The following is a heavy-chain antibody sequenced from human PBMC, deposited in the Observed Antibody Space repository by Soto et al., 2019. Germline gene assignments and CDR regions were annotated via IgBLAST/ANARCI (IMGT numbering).Heavy chain of an antibody. V-gene: IGHV5-51*01. CDR2: IYPGDSDT. D-gene: IGHD3-3*01. J-gene: IGHJ3*02. CDR1: GYSFTSYW. Sequence: PGESLKISCKGSGYSFTSYWIGWVRQMPGKGLEWMGIIYPGDSDTRYSPSFQGQVTISADKSISTAYLQWSSLKASDTAMYYCARQGFAAAGPREPFDSRGQGTIVTVS. CDR3: ARQGFAAAGPREPFDS.